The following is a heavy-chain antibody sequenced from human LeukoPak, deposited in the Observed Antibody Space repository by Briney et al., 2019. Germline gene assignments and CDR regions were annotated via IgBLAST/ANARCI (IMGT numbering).Heavy chain of an antibody. CDR3: AREVLATVTTLWFDS. J-gene: IGHJ5*01. V-gene: IGHV4-38-2*02. Sequence: PSETLSLTCTVSGYSISSGFYWGWIRQPPGKGLEWIGSIYHSGSTYFNPSLKSRVTISVDTSNNQFSLKLSSVTAADTAVYYCAREVLATVTTLWFDSWGQGTLVTVSS. CDR2: IYHSGST. CDR1: GYSISSGFY. D-gene: IGHD4-17*01.